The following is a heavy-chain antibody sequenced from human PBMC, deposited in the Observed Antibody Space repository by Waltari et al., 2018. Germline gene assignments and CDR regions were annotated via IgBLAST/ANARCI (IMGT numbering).Heavy chain of an antibody. CDR2: IWYDGSNK. D-gene: IGHD6-19*01. CDR1: GFTFSSYG. V-gene: IGHV3-33*01. J-gene: IGHJ5*02. Sequence: QVQLVESGGGVVQPGRSLRLSCAASGFTFSSYGMHWVRQAPGKGLEWVAVIWYDGSNKYYADSVKGRFTISRDNSKNTLYLQMNSLRAEDTAVYYCARDGQFRSGWYVPFDPWGQGTLVTVSS. CDR3: ARDGQFRSGWYVPFDP.